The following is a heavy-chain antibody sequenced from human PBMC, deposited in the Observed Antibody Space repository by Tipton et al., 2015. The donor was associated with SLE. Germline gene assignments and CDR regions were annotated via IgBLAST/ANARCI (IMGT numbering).Heavy chain of an antibody. V-gene: IGHV4-34*08. CDR2: INHSGST. D-gene: IGHD6-13*01. Sequence: LRLSCAASGFTVSGYYWSWIRQPPGKGLEWIGEINHSGSTNYNPSLKSRVTISVDKSENQFSLKLSSVTAADTAVYYCASAAGPFDYWGQGTLVTVSS. CDR3: ASAAGPFDY. CDR1: GFTVSGYY. J-gene: IGHJ4*02.